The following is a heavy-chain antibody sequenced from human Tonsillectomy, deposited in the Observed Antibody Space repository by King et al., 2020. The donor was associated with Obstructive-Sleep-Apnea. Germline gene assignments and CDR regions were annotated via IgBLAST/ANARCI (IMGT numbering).Heavy chain of an antibody. D-gene: IGHD3-10*01. Sequence: QLQESGPGLVKPAETLSLTCTVSGGSISTSSYYWGWIRQPPGKGLEWIGNIYYSGSTYYNPSLRSRVTISLDTSKNQFSLQMSSVTAAATAVYYCARRKPGSARVDSWGQGTLVTVSS. J-gene: IGHJ4*02. CDR3: ARRKPGSARVDS. CDR2: IYYSGST. V-gene: IGHV4-39*07. CDR1: GGSISTSSYY.